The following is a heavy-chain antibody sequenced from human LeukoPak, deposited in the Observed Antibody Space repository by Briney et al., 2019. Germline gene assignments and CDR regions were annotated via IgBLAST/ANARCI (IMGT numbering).Heavy chain of an antibody. D-gene: IGHD2-2*01. V-gene: IGHV4-34*01. CDR3: ARGLEVART. CDR1: GGSFSGYY. CDR2: INHSGST. J-gene: IGHJ5*02. Sequence: ASGTLSLTCAVYGGSFSGYYWSWIRQPPGKGLEWIGEINHSGSTNYNPSLKSRVTTSVDTSKNQFSLKLRSVTAADTAVYYCARGLEVARTWGQGTLVTVSS.